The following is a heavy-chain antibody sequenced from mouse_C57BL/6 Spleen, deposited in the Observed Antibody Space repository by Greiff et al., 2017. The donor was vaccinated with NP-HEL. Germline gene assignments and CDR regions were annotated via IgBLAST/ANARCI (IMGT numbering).Heavy chain of an antibody. J-gene: IGHJ3*01. CDR1: GFTFSSYA. CDR2: ISDGGSYT. V-gene: IGHV5-4*01. CDR3: AREDDYSWFAY. D-gene: IGHD2-4*01. Sequence: EVNLVESGGGLVKPGGSLKLSCAASGFTFSSYAMSWVRQTPEKRLEWVATISDGGSYTYYPDNVKGRFTISRDNAKNNLYLQMSHLKSEDTAMYYCAREDDYSWFAYWGQGTLVTVSA.